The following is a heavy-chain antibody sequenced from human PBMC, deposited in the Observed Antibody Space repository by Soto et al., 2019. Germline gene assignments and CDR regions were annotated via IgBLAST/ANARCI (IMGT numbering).Heavy chain of an antibody. D-gene: IGHD2-21*02. Sequence: QVQLVESGGGVVQPGRCLRLSCAASGFTFSSYAMHWVRQAPGKRLEWVAVISYDGSNKYYADSVEGRVTITRDNSKNTLYLQTNSPRAEDTAGYYCARYCNLAYCRRDSPYYYYGTDVWGQGTTVTVSS. CDR1: GFTFSSYA. CDR2: ISYDGSNK. J-gene: IGHJ6*02. V-gene: IGHV3-30-3*01. CDR3: ARYCNLAYCRRDSPYYYYGTDV.